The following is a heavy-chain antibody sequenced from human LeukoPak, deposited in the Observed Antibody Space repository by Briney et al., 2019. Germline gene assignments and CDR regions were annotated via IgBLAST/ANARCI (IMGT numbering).Heavy chain of an antibody. CDR2: IYYSGST. J-gene: IGHJ4*02. CDR1: GGSISSDY. V-gene: IGHV4-39*07. Sequence: SETLSLTCTISGGSISSDYWGWIRQPPGKGLEWIGTIYYSGSTYYNPSLKSRVTISVDRSKNQFSLKLSSVTAADTAVYYCASGYYGSGSYFDYWGQGTLVTVSS. D-gene: IGHD3-10*01. CDR3: ASGYYGSGSYFDY.